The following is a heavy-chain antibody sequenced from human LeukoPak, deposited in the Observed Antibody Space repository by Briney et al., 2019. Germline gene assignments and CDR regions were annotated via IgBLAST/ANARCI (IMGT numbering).Heavy chain of an antibody. CDR3: ARDNGGGQL. D-gene: IGHD1-1*01. CDR1: GYTFTSYY. V-gene: IGHV1-46*01. J-gene: IGHJ4*02. CDR2: INHSGRST. Sequence: GASVKVSCKASGYTFTSYYMHWVRQAPRQGLGWMGIINHSGRSTSYAQKFQSRVTMARDTSTSAVYMELSSLRSEDTAAYYCARDNGGGQLWGQGTLVTVSS.